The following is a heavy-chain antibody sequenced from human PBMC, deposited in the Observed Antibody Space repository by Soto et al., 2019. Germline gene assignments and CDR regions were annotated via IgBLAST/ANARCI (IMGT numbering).Heavy chain of an antibody. CDR3: ARDGDRSGSCYFDY. Sequence: GGSLRLSCAASGFTFSSYAMHWVRQAPGKGLEWVAVISYDGSNKYYADSVKGRLTISRDNSKNTLYLQMNSLRAEDTAVYYCARDGDRSGSCYFDYRGQRTLVTVSS. J-gene: IGHJ4*02. V-gene: IGHV3-30-3*01. CDR1: GFTFSSYA. CDR2: ISYDGSNK. D-gene: IGHD6-19*01.